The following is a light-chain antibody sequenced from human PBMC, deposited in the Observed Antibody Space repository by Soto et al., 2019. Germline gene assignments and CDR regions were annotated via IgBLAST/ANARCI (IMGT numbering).Light chain of an antibody. J-gene: IGKJ2*01. CDR3: QQYTNWPYT. V-gene: IGKV3-15*01. Sequence: EIVMMQSPATLSVSPRERATLSCRASQALGNNLAWYQHKPGQAPRLLTYGASTRATGVPVRFSGSGSETEFTLSISSLQSDDLAVYYCQQYTNWPYTFGQGTKLEIK. CDR1: QALGNN. CDR2: GAS.